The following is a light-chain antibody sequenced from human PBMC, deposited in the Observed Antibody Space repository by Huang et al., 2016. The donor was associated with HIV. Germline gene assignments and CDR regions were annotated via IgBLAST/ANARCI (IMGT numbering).Light chain of an antibody. CDR1: QTVSSN. Sequence: EIVMTQSPATLSVSPGERVTLSCRASQTVSSNLAWYQQNPGQAPWLLIYGASARATGVPARCSGSGSGTEFTLTINSLQSEDFAVYYCQQYNNWPPSFGGGTKVEIK. CDR3: QQYNNWPPS. CDR2: GAS. V-gene: IGKV3-15*01. J-gene: IGKJ4*01.